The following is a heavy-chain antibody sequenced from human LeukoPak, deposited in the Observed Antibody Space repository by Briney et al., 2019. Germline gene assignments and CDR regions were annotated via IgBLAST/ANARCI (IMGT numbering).Heavy chain of an antibody. CDR1: AYTFTIYD. CDR3: ARAPGGIMVSVLRKYYFDY. V-gene: IGHV1-8*01. CDR2: MNPNSGNT. Sequence: ASVTVSFTASAYTFTIYDINWVRQAPGQGLEWMGWMNPNSGNTGYAQKFQGRVTITRNTSISTAYMELSSLRSEDTAVYYCARAPGGIMVSVLRKYYFDYWGQGTLVTVSS. D-gene: IGHD2-8*01. J-gene: IGHJ4*02.